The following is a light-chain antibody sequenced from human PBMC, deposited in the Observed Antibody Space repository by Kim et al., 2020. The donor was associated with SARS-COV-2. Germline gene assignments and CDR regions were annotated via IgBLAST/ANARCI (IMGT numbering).Light chain of an antibody. CDR3: QQYGYSAWT. J-gene: IGKJ1*01. CDR2: GVS. CDR1: QSVSSRY. V-gene: IGKV3-20*01. Sequence: SPGERSTISSRASQSVSSRYLAWYHQKPGQAPRLIIYGVSSRATGIPDRFSGSGSGTDFSRTISRLEPEDFAVYYCQQYGYSAWTFGRGTKGDIK.